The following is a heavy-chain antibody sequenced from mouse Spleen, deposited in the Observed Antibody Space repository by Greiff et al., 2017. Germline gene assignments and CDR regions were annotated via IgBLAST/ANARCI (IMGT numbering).Heavy chain of an antibody. CDR1: GYTFTDYY. Sequence: QVQLQQSGAELVRPGASVKLSCKASGYTFTDYYINWVKQRPGQGLEWIARIYPGSGNTYYNEKFKGKATLTAEKSSSTAYMQLSSLTSEDSAVYFCARGWDGYSLFAYWGQGTLVTVSA. CDR2: IYPGSGNT. J-gene: IGHJ3*01. V-gene: IGHV1-76*01. D-gene: IGHD2-3*01. CDR3: ARGWDGYSLFAY.